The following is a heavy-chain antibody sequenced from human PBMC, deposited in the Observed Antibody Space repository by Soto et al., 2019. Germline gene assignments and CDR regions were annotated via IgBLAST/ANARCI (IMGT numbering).Heavy chain of an antibody. V-gene: IGHV4-61*01. CDR3: ARHVAQGINWFDP. CDR1: GGSVSSGSYY. CDR2: ISYSGST. D-gene: IGHD3-10*01. J-gene: IGHJ5*02. Sequence: SETLSLTCTVSGGSVSSGSYYWSWIRQPPGKGLEWIGYISYSGSTNYSPSFKSRVTISVDTSKNQFSLKLSSVTAADTAVYYCARHVAQGINWFDPWGQGTLVTVSS.